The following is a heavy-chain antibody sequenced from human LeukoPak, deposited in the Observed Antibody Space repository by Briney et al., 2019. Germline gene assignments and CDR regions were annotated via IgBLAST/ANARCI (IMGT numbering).Heavy chain of an antibody. V-gene: IGHV1-8*01. D-gene: IGHD6-19*01. Sequence: GASVKVSCKASGYTFTSYDINWVRQATGQGLEWMGWMNPNSGNTGYAQKFQGRVTMTRNTSISTAYMELSSLRSEDTAVYYCARVAQFSVAVPDYWGQGTLVTVSS. CDR3: ARVAQFSVAVPDY. CDR1: GYTFTSYD. J-gene: IGHJ4*02. CDR2: MNPNSGNT.